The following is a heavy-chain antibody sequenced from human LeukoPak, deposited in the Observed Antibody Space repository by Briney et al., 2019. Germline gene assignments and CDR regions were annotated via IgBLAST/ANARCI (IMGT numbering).Heavy chain of an antibody. D-gene: IGHD4/OR15-4a*01. CDR2: IKQDGSEK. Sequence: GGSLRLSCAASGFTFSSYWMTWVRHVPGKGLEWVARIKQDGSEKYYVDSVEGRFTISRDNAKNSLYLQMNSLRTEDTAVYYCAKGVARFGYGALLDYWGQGTLVTVSS. CDR1: GFTFSSYW. V-gene: IGHV3-7*01. J-gene: IGHJ4*02. CDR3: AKGVARFGYGALLDY.